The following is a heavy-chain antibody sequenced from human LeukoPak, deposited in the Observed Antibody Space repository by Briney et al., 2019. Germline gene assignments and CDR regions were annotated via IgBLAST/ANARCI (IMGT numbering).Heavy chain of an antibody. J-gene: IGHJ4*02. D-gene: IGHD3-22*01. CDR3: AREGGLNYYDSSGYSDGLY. CDR2: IYTSGST. V-gene: IGHV4-4*07. CDR1: GGSISSHY. Sequence: SETLSLTCTVSGGSISSHYWSWIRQPAGKGLEWIGRIYTSGSTNYNPSLKSRVTMSVDTSKNQFSLKLSSVTAADTAVYYCAREGGLNYYDSSGYSDGLYWGQGTLVTVSS.